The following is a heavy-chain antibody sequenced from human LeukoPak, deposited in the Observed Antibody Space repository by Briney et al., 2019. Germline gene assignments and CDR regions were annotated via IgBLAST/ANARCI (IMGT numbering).Heavy chain of an antibody. CDR3: AKDSGMDV. V-gene: IGHV3-30*18. J-gene: IGHJ6*02. CDR1: GFTFSSYG. Sequence: GGSLRLSCAASGFTFSSYGMHWVRQAPGKGLEWVAVISYDGSNKYYADPVKGRFTISRDNSKNTLYLQMNSLRAEDTAVYYCAKDSGMDVWGQGTTVTVSS. CDR2: ISYDGSNK.